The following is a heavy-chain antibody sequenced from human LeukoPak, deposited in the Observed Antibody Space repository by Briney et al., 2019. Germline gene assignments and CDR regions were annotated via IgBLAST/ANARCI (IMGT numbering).Heavy chain of an antibody. D-gene: IGHD3-10*01. J-gene: IGHJ4*02. CDR3: ARGRYYYGSGSYQYPQPYFDY. CDR2: IYTSGST. V-gene: IGHV4-61*02. Sequence: PSETLSLTCTVSGGSISSGTYYWTWIRQPAGKGLEWIGRIYTSGSTNYNPSLKSRVTISVDTSKNQFSLKLSSVTAADTAVYYCARGRYYYGSGSYQYPQPYFDYWGQGTLVTVSS. CDR1: GGSISSGTYY.